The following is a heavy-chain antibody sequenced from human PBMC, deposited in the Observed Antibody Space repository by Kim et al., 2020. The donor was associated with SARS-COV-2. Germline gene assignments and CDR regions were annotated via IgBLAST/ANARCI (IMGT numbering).Heavy chain of an antibody. V-gene: IGHV4-34*01. Sequence: SETLSLTCAVYGGSFSGYYWSWIRQPPGKGLEWIGEINHSGSTNYNPSLKSRVTISVDTSKNQFSLKLSSVTAADTAVYYCARFGVVNIKGFDPWGQGTLVTVSS. J-gene: IGHJ5*02. CDR1: GGSFSGYY. CDR3: ARFGVVNIKGFDP. CDR2: INHSGST. D-gene: IGHD3-3*01.